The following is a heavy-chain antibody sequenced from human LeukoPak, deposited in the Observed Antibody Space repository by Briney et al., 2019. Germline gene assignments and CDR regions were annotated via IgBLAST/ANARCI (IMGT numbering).Heavy chain of an antibody. J-gene: IGHJ6*03. V-gene: IGHV1-18*01. CDR1: GYTFTTYN. CDR2: ISGYNGNT. Sequence: GASVKVSCKASGYTFTTYNINWVRQAPGQGLEWMGWISGYNGNTNYAQKLQGRVTTTTDTSTSTAYMELRSLRSDDTAVYYCARASRRWPYYMDVWGKGTTVTVSS. D-gene: IGHD1-14*01. CDR3: ARASRRWPYYMDV.